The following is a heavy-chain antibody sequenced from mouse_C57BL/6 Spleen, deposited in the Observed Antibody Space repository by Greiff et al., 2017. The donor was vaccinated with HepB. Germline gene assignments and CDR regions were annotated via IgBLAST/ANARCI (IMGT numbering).Heavy chain of an antibody. CDR3: TRRDDYTWFAY. J-gene: IGHJ3*01. D-gene: IGHD2-4*01. CDR2: ISSGGDYI. V-gene: IGHV5-9-1*02. Sequence: EVQVVESGEGLVKPGGSLKLSCAASGFTFSSYAMSWVRQTPEKRLEWVAYISSGGDYIYYADTVKGRFTISRDNARNTLYLQMSSLKSEDTAMYYCTRRDDYTWFAYWGQGTLVTVSA. CDR1: GFTFSSYA.